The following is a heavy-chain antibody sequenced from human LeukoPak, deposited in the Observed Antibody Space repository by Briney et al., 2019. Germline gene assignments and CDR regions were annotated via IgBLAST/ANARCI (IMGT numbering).Heavy chain of an antibody. J-gene: IGHJ6*02. Sequence: PGGSLRLSCAASGFTFSSYGMHWVRQAPGKGLEWVSAISGSGGSTYYADSVKGRFTISRDNSKNTLYLQMNSLRAEDTAVYYCAKVSRAITGTNYYGMDVWGQGTTVTVSS. CDR3: AKVSRAITGTNYYGMDV. D-gene: IGHD1-20*01. V-gene: IGHV3-23*01. CDR2: ISGSGGST. CDR1: GFTFSSYG.